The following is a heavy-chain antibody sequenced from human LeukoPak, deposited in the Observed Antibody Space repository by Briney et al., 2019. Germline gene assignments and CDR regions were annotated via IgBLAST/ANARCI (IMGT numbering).Heavy chain of an antibody. D-gene: IGHD4-17*01. V-gene: IGHV1-18*01. Sequence: ASVKVSCKASGYTFDTYGISWVRQAPGQGLEWMVWISAYNGNTNYAQNTNYAQKLQGRVTMTTETSTSTAYMEVRSLRSDDTAVYYCARGDYGDKFDYWGQGTLVTISS. CDR2: ISAYNGNTNYAQNT. CDR3: ARGDYGDKFDY. J-gene: IGHJ4*02. CDR1: GYTFDTYG.